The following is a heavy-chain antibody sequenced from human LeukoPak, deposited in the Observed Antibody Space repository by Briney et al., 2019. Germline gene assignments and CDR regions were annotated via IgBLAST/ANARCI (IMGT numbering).Heavy chain of an antibody. D-gene: IGHD6-19*01. CDR3: ARDGDPGYSSGWYLYNWFDP. CDR1: GFTISSYG. J-gene: IGHJ5*02. V-gene: IGHV3-7*01. CDR2: IKQDGSEK. Sequence: GSLRLSCAASGFTISSYGMHWVRQAPGKGLEWVANIKQDGSEKYYVDSVKGRFTISRDNAKNSLYLQMNSLRAEDTAVYYCARDGDPGYSSGWYLYNWFDPWGQGTLVTVSS.